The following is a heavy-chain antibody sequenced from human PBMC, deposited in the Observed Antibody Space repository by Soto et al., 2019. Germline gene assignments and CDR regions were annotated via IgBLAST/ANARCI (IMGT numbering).Heavy chain of an antibody. V-gene: IGHV4-38-2*01. CDR2: IYHTGST. CDR1: GYSISNGYY. D-gene: IGHD1-26*01. J-gene: IGHJ4*02. Sequence: PSETLSLTCDVAGYSISNGYYWGWIRQPPGKGLEWIGNIYHTGSTYYNPPLKSRVTISVDKSKNQFSLKLSSVTAADTAVYYCARRGSSGTPVDYWGQGTLVTVSS. CDR3: ARRGSSGTPVDY.